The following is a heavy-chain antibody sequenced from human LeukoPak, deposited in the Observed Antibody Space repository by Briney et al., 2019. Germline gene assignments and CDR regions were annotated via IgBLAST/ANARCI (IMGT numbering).Heavy chain of an antibody. J-gene: IGHJ4*02. Sequence: PGAALKISCKGSGYSITSYWIGWVRPMPGKGLEWRGIIYPGDSDTRYSPSFQGEVTISADKSISNTYLKWSSLKASDTAMYYCARGGDYEPYYFDYWGQGTLVTVSS. CDR3: ARGGDYEPYYFDY. D-gene: IGHD4-17*01. CDR1: GYSITSYW. V-gene: IGHV5-51*01. CDR2: IYPGDSDT.